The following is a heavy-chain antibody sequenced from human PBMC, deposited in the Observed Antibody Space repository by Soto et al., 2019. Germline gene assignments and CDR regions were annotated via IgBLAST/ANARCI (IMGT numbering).Heavy chain of an antibody. CDR3: AKDHLPTTITTPWFDP. Sequence: QVQLVGSGGGVVQPGRSLRLSCEASGFSFSSHGMHWVRQAPGKGLEWLAVISYDGNNKYYADSVKGRFSISRDNYKNTLYLQINSLRAEDTAVYYGAKDHLPTTITTPWFDPWGQGTLVTVSS. CDR2: ISYDGNNK. D-gene: IGHD4-17*01. CDR1: GFSFSSHG. V-gene: IGHV3-30*18. J-gene: IGHJ5*02.